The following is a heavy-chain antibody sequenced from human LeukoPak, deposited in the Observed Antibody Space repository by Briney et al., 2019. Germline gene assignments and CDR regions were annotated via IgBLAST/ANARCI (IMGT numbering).Heavy chain of an antibody. CDR2: ISYDGSNK. CDR3: AKAGYFDWLHRFDS. Sequence: PGGSLRLSCAASGFTFSSYGMHWVRQAPGKGLEWVAVISYDGSNKYYADSVKGRFTISRDNSKNTLYLQMNSLRAEDTAVYYCAKAGYFDWLHRFDSWGQGTLVTVSS. D-gene: IGHD3-9*01. V-gene: IGHV3-30*18. CDR1: GFTFSSYG. J-gene: IGHJ4*02.